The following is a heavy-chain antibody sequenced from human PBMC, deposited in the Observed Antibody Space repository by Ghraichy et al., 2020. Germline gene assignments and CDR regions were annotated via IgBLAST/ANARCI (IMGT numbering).Heavy chain of an antibody. Sequence: SETLSLTCTVSGGSISDYFWSWIRQPPGKGLEWIGYISYSGSTNYNASLKSRVTMSLDTSKSHFSLKLSSVTAADTAVYYCARRHQLLYRGPHNWFDPWGQGILGTVSS. CDR1: GGSISDYF. CDR3: ARRHQLLYRGPHNWFDP. J-gene: IGHJ5*02. V-gene: IGHV4-59*01. CDR2: ISYSGST. D-gene: IGHD2-2*02.